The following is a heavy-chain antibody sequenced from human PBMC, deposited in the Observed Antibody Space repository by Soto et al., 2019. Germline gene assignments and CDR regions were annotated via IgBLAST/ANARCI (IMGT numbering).Heavy chain of an antibody. V-gene: IGHV3-23*01. CDR1: GFTFSSYA. CDR3: AKMRGYYVSGPFDY. J-gene: IGHJ4*02. D-gene: IGHD3-10*01. Sequence: EVQLLESGGGLVQPGGSLRLSCAASGFTFSSYAMIWFLQAPGKGLEWASAISGSGGSTYYADSVKGRFTISRDNSKNALELQMNSLIAEDTAVYYCAKMRGYYVSGPFDYWGQGTLVTVSS. CDR2: ISGSGGST.